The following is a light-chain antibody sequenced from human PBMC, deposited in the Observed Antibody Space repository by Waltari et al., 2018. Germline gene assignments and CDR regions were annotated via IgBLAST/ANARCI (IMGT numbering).Light chain of an antibody. CDR1: SLSSYY. V-gene: IGLV3-19*01. CDR2: GQS. CDR3: HSRDSSSTRF. Sequence: SSELTQDPTLSVALGQTVRITCQGDSLSSYYPSWYQQRPGQAPILVFYGQSSRPSGIPDRFSGSISGNTASLTITGAQAEDEADYYCHSRDSSSTRFFGGGTRLTV. J-gene: IGLJ2*01.